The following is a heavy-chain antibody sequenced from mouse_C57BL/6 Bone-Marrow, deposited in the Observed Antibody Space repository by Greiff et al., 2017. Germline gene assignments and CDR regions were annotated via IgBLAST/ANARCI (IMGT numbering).Heavy chain of an antibody. Sequence: QVQLQQPGAELVRPGTSVKLSCKASGYTFTSYWMHWVKQRPGQGLEWIGVIDPSDSYTNYNQKFKGKATLTVDTSSSTAYMQLSSLTSEDSAVYYCAKPYGSSLAWFAYWGQGTLVTVSA. V-gene: IGHV1-59*01. CDR2: IDPSDSYT. CDR3: AKPYGSSLAWFAY. D-gene: IGHD1-1*01. J-gene: IGHJ3*01. CDR1: GYTFTSYW.